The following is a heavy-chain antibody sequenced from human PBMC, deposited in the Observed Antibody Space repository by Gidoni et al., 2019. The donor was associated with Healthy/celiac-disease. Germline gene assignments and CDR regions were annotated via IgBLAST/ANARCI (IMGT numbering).Heavy chain of an antibody. CDR1: GFTFRSSA. J-gene: IGHJ5*02. V-gene: IGHV3-30-3*01. D-gene: IGHD3-9*01. CDR2: ISYDGSNK. Sequence: QVQLVESGGGVVQPGRSLRLSCEASGFTFRSSAMPWVRQAPGKGLEWVAVISYDGSNKYYADSVKGRFTISRDNSKNTLYLQMNSLRAEDTAVYYCARDQGELRYFDWLPIWFDPWGQGTLVTVSS. CDR3: ARDQGELRYFDWLPIWFDP.